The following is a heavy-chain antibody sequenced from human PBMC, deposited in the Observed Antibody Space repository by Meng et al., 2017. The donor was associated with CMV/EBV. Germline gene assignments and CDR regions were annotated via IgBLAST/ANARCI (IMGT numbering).Heavy chain of an antibody. CDR2: INPNSGGT. J-gene: IGHJ4*02. Sequence: QVELGQSGDEVKKPGASVKVSCKASGYTFTGYYMHWVRQAPGQGLEWMGWINPNSGGTNYAQKFQGRVTMTRDTSISTAYMELSRLRSDDTAVYYCARVQVRGEMATPAGYWGQGTLVTVSS. CDR1: GYTFTGYY. D-gene: IGHD5-24*01. CDR3: ARVQVRGEMATPAGY. V-gene: IGHV1-2*02.